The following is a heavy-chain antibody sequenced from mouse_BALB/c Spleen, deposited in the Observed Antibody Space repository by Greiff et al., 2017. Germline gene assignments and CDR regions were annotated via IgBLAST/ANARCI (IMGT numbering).Heavy chain of an antibody. CDR3: ARQDYGSRGDY. CDR2: ISSGGSYT. J-gene: IGHJ2*01. D-gene: IGHD1-1*01. V-gene: IGHV5-6*01. Sequence: EVQVVESGGDLVKPGGSLKLSCAASGFTFSSYGMSWVRQTPDKRLEWVATISSGGSYTYYPDSVKGRFTISRDNAKNTLYLQMSSLKSEDTAMYYCARQDYGSRGDYWGQGTTLTVSS. CDR1: GFTFSSYG.